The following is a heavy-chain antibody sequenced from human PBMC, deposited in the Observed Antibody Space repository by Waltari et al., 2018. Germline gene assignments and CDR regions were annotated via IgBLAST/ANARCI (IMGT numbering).Heavy chain of an antibody. CDR3: ARDRNGDYGYYGMDF. D-gene: IGHD1-1*01. V-gene: IGHV1-69*01. J-gene: IGHJ6*02. Sequence: QVQLVQSGAEVKKPGSSVKVSWKASGGTFSSNGISWVRQAPGQVLEWMGGIIPLLGTATYAQKCQGVVTITADESTSTAYMELSSLRSEDTAVYYCARDRNGDYGYYGMDFWGQGTTVTVSS. CDR1: GGTFSSNG. CDR2: IIPLLGTA.